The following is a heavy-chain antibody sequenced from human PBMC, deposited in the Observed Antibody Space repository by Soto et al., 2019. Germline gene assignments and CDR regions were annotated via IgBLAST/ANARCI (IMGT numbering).Heavy chain of an antibody. CDR3: AKVEGITDPFEH. CDR2: ISASGGIT. CDR1: GFTFSSYA. D-gene: IGHD3-3*01. J-gene: IGHJ4*02. V-gene: IGHV3-23*01. Sequence: EVQLLESGGGLVQPGGSLRLSCAASGFTFSSYAMSWVRQAPGKGLDWVTAISASGGITYYADSVKGRFTISRDDSKNTLYLQMNSLRAEDTAVYYCAKVEGITDPFEHWGQGTLVTVSS.